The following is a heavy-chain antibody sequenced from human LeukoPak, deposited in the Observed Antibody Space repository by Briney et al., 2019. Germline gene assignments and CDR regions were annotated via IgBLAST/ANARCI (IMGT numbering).Heavy chain of an antibody. D-gene: IGHD3/OR15-3a*01. CDR2: ISSTSTYI. Sequence: RAGGSLRLSCAGSGFTFSRKTMNWVRQAPGKGLEWVSSISSTSTYIYYADSVKGRFTISRDNAKKALFLQMDSLRAEDTAVYYCARHSPGTGAHYFDYWGQGTLVTVSS. J-gene: IGHJ4*02. V-gene: IGHV3-21*01. CDR3: ARHSPGTGAHYFDY. CDR1: GFTFSRKT.